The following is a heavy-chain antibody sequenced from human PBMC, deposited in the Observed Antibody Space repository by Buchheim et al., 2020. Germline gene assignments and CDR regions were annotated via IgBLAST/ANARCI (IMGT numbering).Heavy chain of an antibody. J-gene: IGHJ4*02. D-gene: IGHD6-13*01. CDR2: ISSGGNT. V-gene: IGHV3-23*01. CDR1: GFTFSNYG. CDR3: AKVGHSSSWSSKYYFDY. Sequence: EVQLLESGGTLVQPGGSLRLSCAASGFTFSNYGMSWVRQAPGKGLEWVSVISSGGNTYYAESVKGRFTISRDNSKKKLYLPMNSLRAEDTAVYYCAKVGHSSSWSSKYYFDYWGQGTL.